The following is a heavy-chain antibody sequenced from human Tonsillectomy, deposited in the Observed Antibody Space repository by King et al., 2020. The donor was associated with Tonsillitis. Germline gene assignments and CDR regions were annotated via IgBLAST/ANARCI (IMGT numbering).Heavy chain of an antibody. Sequence: QLVQSGAEVKKPGASVKVSCKASDYTFTSYGIIWVRQAPGQGLEWMGWISAYNGNTNYAQKLQGRVTMTTDTSTSTAYMELRSLRSDDTAVYYCSREGYTPVVTGNYGMDVWGQGTTVTVSS. CDR1: DYTFTSYG. J-gene: IGHJ6*02. D-gene: IGHD4-23*01. CDR3: SREGYTPVVTGNYGMDV. CDR2: ISAYNGNT. V-gene: IGHV1-18*01.